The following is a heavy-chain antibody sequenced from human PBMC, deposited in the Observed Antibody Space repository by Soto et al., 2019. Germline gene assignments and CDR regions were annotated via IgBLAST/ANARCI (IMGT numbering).Heavy chain of an antibody. J-gene: IGHJ4*02. V-gene: IGHV3-23*01. Sequence: RLSCAASGFSFINYAMSWVRQAPGKGLEWVSAISGSGVITYDADSLKGRFTISRDNSKNTLYLQMNSLRAEDTAVYYCAKVGSGYYLTAFDYWGQGTLVTVSS. CDR1: GFSFINYA. CDR3: AKVGSGYYLTAFDY. CDR2: ISGSGVIT. D-gene: IGHD3-22*01.